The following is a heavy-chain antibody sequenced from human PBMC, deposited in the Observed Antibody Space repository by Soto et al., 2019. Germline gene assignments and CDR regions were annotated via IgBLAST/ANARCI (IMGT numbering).Heavy chain of an antibody. CDR2: IKQDGSEK. CDR1: GFTFSSYW. D-gene: IGHD4-17*01. V-gene: IGHV3-7*05. CDR3: ARFESGPDYGDYGGGVTGPYYYGMDV. J-gene: IGHJ6*02. Sequence: GGSLRLSCAASGFTFSSYWMSWVRQAPGKGLEWVANIKQDGSEKYYVDSVKGRFTISRDNAKNSLYLQMNSLRAEDTAVYYCARFESGPDYGDYGGGVTGPYYYGMDVWGQGTTVTVSS.